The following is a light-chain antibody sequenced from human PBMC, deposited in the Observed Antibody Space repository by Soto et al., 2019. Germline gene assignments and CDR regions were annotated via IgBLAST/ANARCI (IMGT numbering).Light chain of an antibody. CDR2: AAS. V-gene: IGKV1-39*01. CDR1: ETISTF. Sequence: DIQMTQSPSSLSVSVGDRVTMTCRASETISTFLNWYQVXPAKAPXLLIYAASTLQDGVPSRFSGSGSGTDFTLTINSLQPEDFASYYCQQSYDISPITFGQGTRLEIK. J-gene: IGKJ5*01. CDR3: QQSYDISPIT.